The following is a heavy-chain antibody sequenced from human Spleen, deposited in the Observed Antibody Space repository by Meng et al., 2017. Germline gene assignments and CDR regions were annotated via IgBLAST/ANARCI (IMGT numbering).Heavy chain of an antibody. D-gene: IGHD3-10*01. J-gene: IGHJ6*02. Sequence: SLKISCEASGFSFDDYTMHWVRQGPGKGLEWVSSIRWNGVIMGCADSVKGRFTISRDNAKNSLYLQMNSVRPEDTALYYCAKDDFGGMDVWGQGTTVTVSS. CDR3: AKDDFGGMDV. CDR2: IRWNGVIM. V-gene: IGHV3-9*01. CDR1: GFSFDDYT.